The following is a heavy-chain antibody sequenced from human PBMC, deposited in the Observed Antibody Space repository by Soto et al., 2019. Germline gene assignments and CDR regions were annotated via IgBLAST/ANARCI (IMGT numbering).Heavy chain of an antibody. Sequence: PGGSLRLSCAASGFTFDDYTMHWVRQAPGKGLEWVSLISWDGGSTYYADSVKGRFTISRDNSKNSLYLQMNSLRTEDTALYYCAKGRGYSGSGSRRYYYYGMDVWGQGTTVTVSS. J-gene: IGHJ6*02. CDR2: ISWDGGST. CDR3: AKGRGYSGSGSRRYYYYGMDV. CDR1: GFTFDDYT. V-gene: IGHV3-43*01. D-gene: IGHD5-12*01.